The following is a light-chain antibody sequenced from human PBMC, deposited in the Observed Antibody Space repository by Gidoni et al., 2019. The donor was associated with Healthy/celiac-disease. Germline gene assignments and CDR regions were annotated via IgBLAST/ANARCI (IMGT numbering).Light chain of an antibody. Sequence: DIVMTLSPHSLAVSLGERATINCKSSQSVLYSSNNKNYLAWYQQKPGQPPKLLIYWASTRESGVPERFSGSGSGTDFTLTISSLQAEDVAVYYCQQYYSTPETFGQGTKVEIK. J-gene: IGKJ1*01. CDR1: QSVLYSSNNKNY. CDR3: QQYYSTPET. CDR2: WAS. V-gene: IGKV4-1*01.